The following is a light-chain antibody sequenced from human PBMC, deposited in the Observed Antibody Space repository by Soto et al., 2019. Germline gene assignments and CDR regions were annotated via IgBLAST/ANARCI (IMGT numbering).Light chain of an antibody. CDR1: QTVLFSSNNKNY. CDR2: WAS. CDR3: EEDYDTRPFT. V-gene: IGKV4-1*01. J-gene: IGKJ4*01. Sequence: DIVMTQSPDSLAVSLGERATINCKSSQTVLFSSNNKNYLAWYQQKPGQPPKLLIYWASSRASGVPDRFSGSECGSGFTLAISSLQADDVAVYYCEEDYDTRPFTFGGGTKVEIK.